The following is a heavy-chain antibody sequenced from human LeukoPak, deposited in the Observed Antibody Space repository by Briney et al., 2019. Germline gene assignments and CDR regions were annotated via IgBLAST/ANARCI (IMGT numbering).Heavy chain of an antibody. CDR2: ISSSSSYI. J-gene: IGHJ4*02. V-gene: IGHV3-21*01. CDR3: ARDGFPGITMVRGVYVDY. D-gene: IGHD3-10*01. CDR1: GFTFSSYS. Sequence: GGSLRLSCAASGFTFSSYSMNWVRQAPGRGLEWVSSISSSSSYIYYADSVKGRFTISRDNAKNSLYLQMNSLRAEDTAVYYCARDGFPGITMVRGVYVDYWGQGTLVTVSS.